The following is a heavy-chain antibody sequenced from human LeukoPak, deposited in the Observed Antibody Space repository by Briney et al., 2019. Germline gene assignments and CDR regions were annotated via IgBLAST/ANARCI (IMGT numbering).Heavy chain of an antibody. CDR1: GYTFTGYY. V-gene: IGHV1-2*04. CDR3: AREYRGSGPLDYYYYYGMDA. Sequence: EASVKVSCKASGYTFTGYYMHWVRQAPGQGLEWMGWINPNSGGTNYAQKFQGWVTMTRDTSISTAYMELSRLRSDDTAVYYCAREYRGSGPLDYYYYYGMDAWGQGTTVTVSS. D-gene: IGHD2-15*01. CDR2: INPNSGGT. J-gene: IGHJ6*02.